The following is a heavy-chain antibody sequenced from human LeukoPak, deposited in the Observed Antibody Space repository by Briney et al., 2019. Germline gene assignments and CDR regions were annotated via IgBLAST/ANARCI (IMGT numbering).Heavy chain of an antibody. Sequence: SETLSLTCTVSGASISSYYWTWIRQPPGKGLEWIGYIYYSGSTTYNPSLKSRVTFALDTSRNQVPLKLSSVTAADTALYYCARALAAGRVDSWGRGTLVTVSS. CDR3: ARALAAGRVDS. V-gene: IGHV4-59*01. D-gene: IGHD6-13*01. CDR1: GASISSYY. CDR2: IYYSGST. J-gene: IGHJ4*02.